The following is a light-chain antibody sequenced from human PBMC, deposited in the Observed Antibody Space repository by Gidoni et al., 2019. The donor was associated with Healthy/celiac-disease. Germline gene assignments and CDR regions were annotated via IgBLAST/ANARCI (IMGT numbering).Light chain of an antibody. Sequence: DIQFTQSPSFLSASVGDRVTITCRASQGISSYLAWYQQKPGKAPKLLIYAASTLQGGVPSRFSGSGSGTEFTLTISSLQPEDFATYSCQQLSSSPLTFGHGTKVDIK. CDR2: AAS. J-gene: IGKJ3*01. CDR1: QGISSY. CDR3: QQLSSSPLT. V-gene: IGKV1-9*01.